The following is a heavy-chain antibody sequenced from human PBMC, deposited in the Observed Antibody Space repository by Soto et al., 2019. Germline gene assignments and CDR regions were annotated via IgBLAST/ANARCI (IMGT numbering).Heavy chain of an antibody. J-gene: IGHJ4*02. CDR2: ISGSGGST. CDR1: GFTFSSYA. D-gene: IGHD3-3*01. CDR3: AKGKRFLEWLSGAPGHSEFDY. Sequence: GGSLRLSCAASGFTFSSYAMSWVRQAPGKGLEWVSAISGSGGSTYYADSVKGRFTISRDNSKNTLYLQMNSLRAEDTAVYYCAKGKRFLEWLSGAPGHSEFDYWGQGTLVTVSS. V-gene: IGHV3-23*01.